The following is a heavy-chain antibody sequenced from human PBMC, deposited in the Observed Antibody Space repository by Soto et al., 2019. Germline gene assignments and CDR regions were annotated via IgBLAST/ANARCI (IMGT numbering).Heavy chain of an antibody. Sequence: QVQLVECGGGVVQPGRSLRLSCAASGFTFSSYGMHWVRQAPGKGLEWVAVISYDGSNKYYADSVKGRFTISRDNSKNTLYLQMNSLRAEDTAVYYCAGETPFDYWGQGTLVTVSS. CDR3: AGETPFDY. D-gene: IGHD4-17*01. CDR2: ISYDGSNK. J-gene: IGHJ4*02. CDR1: GFTFSSYG. V-gene: IGHV3-30*03.